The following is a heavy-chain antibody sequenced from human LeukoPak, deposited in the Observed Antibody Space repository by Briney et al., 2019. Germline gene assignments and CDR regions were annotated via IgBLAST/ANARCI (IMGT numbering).Heavy chain of an antibody. CDR2: ISGSGGST. J-gene: IGHJ4*02. Sequence: GGSLRLSCAASGFTFSSSMSWVRQAPGKGLEWVSAISGSGGSTYYADSVKGRFTISRDNSKNTLYLQMNSLRAEDTAVYYCAKLYCSSTNCYTFDYWGQGTLVTVSS. CDR1: GFTFSSS. V-gene: IGHV3-23*01. D-gene: IGHD2-2*02. CDR3: AKLYCSSTNCYTFDY.